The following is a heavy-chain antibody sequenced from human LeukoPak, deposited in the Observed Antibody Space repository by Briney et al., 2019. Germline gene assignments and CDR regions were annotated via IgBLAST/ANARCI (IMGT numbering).Heavy chain of an antibody. D-gene: IGHD6-6*01. CDR2: IYYSGST. CDR3: ARSIAASPKYYFDY. Sequence: PSETLSLTCTVSGGSISSSSYYWGWIRQPPGKGLEWIGSIYYSGSTYYNPSLKSRVTISVDTSKNQFSLKLSFVTAADTAVYYCARSIAASPKYYFDYWGQGTLVTVSS. V-gene: IGHV4-39*07. J-gene: IGHJ4*02. CDR1: GGSISSSSYY.